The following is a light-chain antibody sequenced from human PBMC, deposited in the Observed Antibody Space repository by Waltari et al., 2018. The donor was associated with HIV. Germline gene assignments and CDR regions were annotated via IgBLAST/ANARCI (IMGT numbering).Light chain of an antibody. Sequence: QSALTQPASLSGSPGQSIVISCTGTSSDLGNYNLVSWYQHHPGKVPRLLIYEVTKRPSGVSSRFSGSKSANTASLMSSGLQAEDEGNYYCSSYAGGHTWVFGGGTKLTVL. CDR3: SSYAGGHTWV. CDR2: EVT. V-gene: IGLV2-23*02. J-gene: IGLJ3*02. CDR1: SSDLGNYNL.